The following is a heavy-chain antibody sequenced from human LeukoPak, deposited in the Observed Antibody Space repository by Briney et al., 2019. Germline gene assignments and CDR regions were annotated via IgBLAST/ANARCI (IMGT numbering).Heavy chain of an antibody. Sequence: SQTLSLTCTVSGGSISSGGYYWSWIRQPPGEGLEWIGYIYYSGSTYYHPSLKSRVTISLDTSKNQFSLKLSSVTAADTAVYYCARVTTVTTSFHFDYWGQGTLVTVSS. D-gene: IGHD4-17*01. CDR1: GGSISSGGYY. J-gene: IGHJ4*02. CDR2: IYYSGST. CDR3: ARVTTVTTSFHFDY. V-gene: IGHV4-30-4*01.